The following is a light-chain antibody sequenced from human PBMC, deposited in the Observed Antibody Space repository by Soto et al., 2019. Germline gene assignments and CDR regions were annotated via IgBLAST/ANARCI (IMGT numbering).Light chain of an antibody. CDR2: DVT. V-gene: IGLV2-11*01. J-gene: IGLJ1*01. CDR3: CSFAGSYTSSV. Sequence: QSVLTQPRAVSGSRGQSVTIRCSGGNNYVWWYQQHQGKAPKHMIYDVTTRPSGLPDRFSASKSGSTASLTISGLQAEAEADYYCCSFAGSYTSSVFGTGTTVTVL. CDR1: NNY.